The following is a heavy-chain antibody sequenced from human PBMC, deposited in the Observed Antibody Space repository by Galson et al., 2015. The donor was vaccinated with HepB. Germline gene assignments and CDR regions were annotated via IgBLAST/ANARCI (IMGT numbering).Heavy chain of an antibody. CDR3: AREKERLLGSAFDI. J-gene: IGHJ3*02. Sequence: SVKVSCKASGGTFSSYAISWVRQAPGQGLEWMGGIIPIFGTANYAQKFQGRVTITADESTSTAYMELSSLRSEDTAVYYCAREKERLLGSAFDIWGQGTMVTVSS. CDR2: IIPIFGTA. D-gene: IGHD1-26*01. CDR1: GGTFSSYA. V-gene: IGHV1-69*13.